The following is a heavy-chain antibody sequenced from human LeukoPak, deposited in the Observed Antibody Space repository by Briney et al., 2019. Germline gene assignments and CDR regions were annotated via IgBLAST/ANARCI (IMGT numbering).Heavy chain of an antibody. CDR1: GFTFSSYW. CDR2: ISYDSSLK. Sequence: PGGSLRLSCAASGFTFSSYWMSWVRQAPGKGLEWVAFISYDSSLKYYADSVKGRFTISRDNSKNTVFLQMNSLRGDDAAVYYCARDPSMASASRRFDPWGRGTLVTISS. V-gene: IGHV3-30*03. D-gene: IGHD6-6*01. J-gene: IGHJ5*02. CDR3: ARDPSMASASRRFDP.